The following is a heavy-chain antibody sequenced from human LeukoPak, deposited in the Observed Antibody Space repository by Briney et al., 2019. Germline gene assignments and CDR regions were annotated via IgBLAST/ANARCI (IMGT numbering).Heavy chain of an antibody. J-gene: IGHJ5*02. CDR2: VYYSGTT. D-gene: IGHD1-26*01. Sequence: SETLSLTCTVSGGSISTYYWTWIRQPPGKGLEWIGNVYYSGTTNYNPSLKSRLTISVDTSKNQFSLKLSSVTAADTAVYYCARGGPLDPWGQGTLVTVSS. CDR3: ARGGPLDP. V-gene: IGHV4-59*13. CDR1: GGSISTYY.